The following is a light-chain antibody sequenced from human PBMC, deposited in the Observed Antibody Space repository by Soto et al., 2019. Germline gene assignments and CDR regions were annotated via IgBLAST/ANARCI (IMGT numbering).Light chain of an antibody. Sequence: QYVLTQPPSASWSPGQSVTISCTVTSSDVGGYIFVSWYQQHPGKVPKLIIYDVNKRPSGVPDRFSGSKYGNTASLTVSGLQAEDEGDYYCVSFAGGTYVFGTGTKVTVL. CDR3: VSFAGGTYV. J-gene: IGLJ1*01. CDR1: SSDVGGYIF. V-gene: IGLV2-8*01. CDR2: DVN.